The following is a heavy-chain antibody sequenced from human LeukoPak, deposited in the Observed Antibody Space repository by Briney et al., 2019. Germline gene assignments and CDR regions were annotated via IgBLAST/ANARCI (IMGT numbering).Heavy chain of an antibody. V-gene: IGHV4-39*01. Sequence: SETLSLTCSASGGSISGTTHNWGWIRQPPGKGLEWIATIYYSESTKKSPSLKSRVTISLDTSRNQFSLKLSSVTAADTAVYYCARQGSSSWYGWYFDLWGRGSLVTVSS. CDR2: IYYSEST. D-gene: IGHD6-13*01. CDR3: ARQGSSSWYGWYFDL. CDR1: GGSISGTTHN. J-gene: IGHJ2*01.